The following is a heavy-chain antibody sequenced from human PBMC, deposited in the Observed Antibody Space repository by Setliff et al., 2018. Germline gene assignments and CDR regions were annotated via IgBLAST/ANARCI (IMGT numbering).Heavy chain of an antibody. CDR2: IIPILGIA. CDR3: ARDSSQWLVRRYFDY. V-gene: IGHV1-69*10. Sequence: GASVKVSCKASGGTFSSYAISWVRQAPGQGLEWMGGIIPILGIANYAQKFQGRVTITADKFTSTAYMELSSLRSEDTAVYYCARDSSQWLVRRYFDYWGQGTLVTVSS. J-gene: IGHJ4*02. D-gene: IGHD6-19*01. CDR1: GGTFSSYA.